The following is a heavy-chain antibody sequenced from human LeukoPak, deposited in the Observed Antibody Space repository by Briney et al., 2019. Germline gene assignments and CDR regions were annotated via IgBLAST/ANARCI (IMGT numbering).Heavy chain of an antibody. Sequence: EASVKVSCKASGGTFSSYAISWVRQATGQGLEWMGWMNPNSGNTGYAQKFQGRVTMTRNTSISTAYMELSSLRSEDTAVYYCARGVPAAFSDWGQGTLVTVSS. CDR1: GGTFSSYA. J-gene: IGHJ4*02. V-gene: IGHV1-8*02. CDR3: ARGVPAAFSD. D-gene: IGHD2-2*01. CDR2: MNPNSGNT.